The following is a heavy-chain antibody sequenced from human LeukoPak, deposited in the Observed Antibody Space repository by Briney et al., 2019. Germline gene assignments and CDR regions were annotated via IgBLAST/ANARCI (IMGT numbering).Heavy chain of an antibody. J-gene: IGHJ4*02. V-gene: IGHV3-23*01. CDR1: GFTFDNFA. CDR3: ARGLFDFDY. CDR2: ITGSGGST. Sequence: PGGSLRLPCAPSGFTFDNFAMTWVRQAPGKGLEWVSEITGSGGSTYYADSVKGRFTISRDNSKNTLYLQMNSLRAEDTAIYYCARGLFDFDYWGQGTLVTVSS. D-gene: IGHD3-10*01.